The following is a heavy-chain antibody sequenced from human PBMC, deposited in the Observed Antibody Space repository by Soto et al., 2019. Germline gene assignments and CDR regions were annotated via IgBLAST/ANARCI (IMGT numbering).Heavy chain of an antibody. Sequence: GGSLRLSCAASGFTFSSYAMSWVRQAPGKGLEWVSAISGSGGSTYYADSVKGRFTISRDNSKNTLYLQMNSLRAEDTAVYYCAKDPWGHDNERWVMVYYFDYWGQGTLVTVSS. D-gene: IGHD2-8*01. CDR2: ISGSGGST. CDR3: AKDPWGHDNERWVMVYYFDY. J-gene: IGHJ4*02. CDR1: GFTFSSYA. V-gene: IGHV3-23*01.